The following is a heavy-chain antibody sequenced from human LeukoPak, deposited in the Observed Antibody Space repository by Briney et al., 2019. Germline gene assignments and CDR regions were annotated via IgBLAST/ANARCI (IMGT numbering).Heavy chain of an antibody. V-gene: IGHV1-2*02. Sequence: ASVKVSCKAFGYTLTDYYLHWVRQAPGQGLEWMGWTHPNSGDTNYAQKFQGRVTMTSDTSISTAYMELTRLRSDDTAMYYCARVLVPTIWGFQYWGQGTLVTVSS. J-gene: IGHJ1*01. D-gene: IGHD2-8*02. CDR1: GYTLTDYY. CDR2: THPNSGDT. CDR3: ARVLVPTIWGFQY.